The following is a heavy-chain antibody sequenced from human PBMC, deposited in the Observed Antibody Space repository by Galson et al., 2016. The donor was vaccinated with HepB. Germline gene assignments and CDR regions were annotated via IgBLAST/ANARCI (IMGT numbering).Heavy chain of an antibody. CDR3: ASPFAPERGRYVL. J-gene: IGHJ4*02. CDR1: GFTLNSYS. CDR2: MSNVGSPV. D-gene: IGHD3-16*01. Sequence: SLRLSRAASGFTLNSYSFNWFRQAPGNGLEWISYMSNVGSPVYYTDSVKGRFTISRDDARNSLYLQMNSLRDEDTAVYYCASPFAPERGRYVLWGQGTLVTVSS. V-gene: IGHV3-48*02.